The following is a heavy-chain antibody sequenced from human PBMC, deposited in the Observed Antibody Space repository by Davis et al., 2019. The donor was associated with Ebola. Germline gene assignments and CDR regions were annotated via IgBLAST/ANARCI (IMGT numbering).Heavy chain of an antibody. Sequence: MPSETLSLTCAVYGGSFSGYYWSWIRQPPGKGLEWIGEINHSGSTNYNPSLKSRVTISVDTSKNQFSLKLSSVTAADTAVYYCARLYGDYVGWGQGTLVTVSS. D-gene: IGHD4-17*01. CDR2: INHSGST. CDR3: ARLYGDYVG. V-gene: IGHV4-34*01. CDR1: GGSFSGYY. J-gene: IGHJ4*02.